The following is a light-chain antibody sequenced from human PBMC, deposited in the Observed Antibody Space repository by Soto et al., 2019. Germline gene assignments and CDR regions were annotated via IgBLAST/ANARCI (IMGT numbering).Light chain of an antibody. CDR2: AVS. CDR1: SSDIGSYNH. Sequence: QSALTQPASVSGSPGQSITISCSGTSSDIGSYNHVAWYQQFPGKSPKLMIYAVSDRPSGVSDRFSGSKSGIMASLTISGLQTEDEADYYCISYTDRQSYLFGTGTQLTVL. J-gene: IGLJ1*01. CDR3: ISYTDRQSYL. V-gene: IGLV2-14*03.